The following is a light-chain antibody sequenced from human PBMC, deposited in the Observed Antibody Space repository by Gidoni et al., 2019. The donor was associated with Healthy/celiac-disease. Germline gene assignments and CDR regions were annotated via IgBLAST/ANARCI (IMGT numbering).Light chain of an antibody. Sequence: QSALTPPASVSWSPGQSIPISCTGTISDVGGYNYASWYQQHPGKAPKLMIYDVSNRPSGVSNRFSGSKSGNTASLTISGLQAEDEADYYCSSYTSSSKVFGGGTKLTVL. J-gene: IGLJ3*02. CDR1: ISDVGGYNY. V-gene: IGLV2-14*03. CDR2: DVS. CDR3: SSYTSSSKV.